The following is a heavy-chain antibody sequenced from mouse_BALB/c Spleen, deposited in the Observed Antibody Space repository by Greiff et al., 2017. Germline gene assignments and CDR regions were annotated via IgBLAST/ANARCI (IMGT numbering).Heavy chain of an antibody. D-gene: IGHD2-4*01. CDR2: ISSGGGST. CDR3: ARPPRCDYDAYYFDY. CDR1: GFAFSSYD. J-gene: IGHJ2*01. Sequence: EVQVVESGGGLVKPGGSLKLSCAASGFAFSSYDMSWVRQTPEKRLEWVAYISSGGGSTYYPDTVKGRFTISRDNAKKTLYLQMSSLKSEDTAMYYCARPPRCDYDAYYFDYWGQGTTLTVSS. V-gene: IGHV5-12-1*01.